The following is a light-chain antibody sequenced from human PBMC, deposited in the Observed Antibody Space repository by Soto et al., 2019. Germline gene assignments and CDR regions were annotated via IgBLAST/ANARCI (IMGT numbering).Light chain of an antibody. J-gene: IGLJ2*01. CDR3: TSWTTSTTMI. V-gene: IGLV2-14*03. CDR1: SSDIGAYNF. Sequence: QSALTQPASVSGSPGQSITISCTGTSSDIGAYNFVSWYQQHPGKAPMLMLYDVNIRPSGVSNRFSGSKSGNTASLTISGLQAEDEADYYCTSWTTSTTMIFGGGTQLTVL. CDR2: DVN.